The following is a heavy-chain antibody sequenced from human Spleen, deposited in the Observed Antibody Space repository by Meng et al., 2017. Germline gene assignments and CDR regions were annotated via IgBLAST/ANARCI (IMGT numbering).Heavy chain of an antibody. CDR1: GGSFSDYY. J-gene: IGHJ4*02. CDR3: ARGPTTMAHDFDY. V-gene: IGHV4-34*09. D-gene: IGHD4-11*01. CDR2: INHSGST. Sequence: QVTLQESGPGLVKPSQPLSLTCVVSGGSFSDYYWSWIRQPPGKGLEWIGEINHSGSTNYNPSLESRATISVDTSQNNLSLKLSSVTAADSAVYYCARGPTTMAHDFDYWGQGTLVTVSS.